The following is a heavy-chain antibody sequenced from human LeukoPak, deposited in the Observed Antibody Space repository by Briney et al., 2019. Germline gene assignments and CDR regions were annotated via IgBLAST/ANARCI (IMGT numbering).Heavy chain of an antibody. J-gene: IGHJ6*02. CDR3: VRDWHPTAPVNLDNYYYYGMDV. Sequence: GGSLRLSCAASAFTFSDYAMHWVRQAPGKGLEWVAVVSNDGGKKYYADSTKGRFSISRDNSRKTLYVQVTGLSPEDTAVYYCVRDWHPTAPVNLDNYYYYGMDVWGHGTTVTVSS. V-gene: IGHV3-30-3*01. CDR2: VSNDGGKK. CDR1: AFTFSDYA. D-gene: IGHD4-17*01.